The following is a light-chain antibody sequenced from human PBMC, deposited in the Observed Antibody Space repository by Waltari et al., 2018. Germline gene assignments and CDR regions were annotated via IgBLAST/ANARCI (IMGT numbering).Light chain of an antibody. CDR3: QQYYSTPWT. CDR2: WAS. J-gene: IGKJ1*01. CDR1: QTVLYSSNNKNY. Sequence: DIVMTQSPDSLAVSLGERVTFNCKSSQTVLYSSNNKNYLSWYQQKPGQPPKLLIYWASSRQAGVPDRVSGSGSGTDFTLTISSLQTEDVAVYYCQQYYSTPWTFGQGTKVEIK. V-gene: IGKV4-1*01.